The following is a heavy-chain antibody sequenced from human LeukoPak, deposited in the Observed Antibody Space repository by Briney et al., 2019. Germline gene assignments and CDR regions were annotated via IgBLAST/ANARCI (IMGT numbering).Heavy chain of an antibody. CDR3: AKGGAATMRDGYNYYYYYMEV. CDR1: GFTFSDYY. D-gene: IGHD5-24*01. Sequence: GGSLRLSCAASGFTFSDYYMSWIRQAPGKGLEWVSYIGSGGDTIYYADSVRGRFTISRDNSTNRLYLQMNSLRPEDTAVYYCAKGGAATMRDGYNYYYYYMEVWGRGTTVTVSS. V-gene: IGHV3-11*01. CDR2: IGSGGDTI. J-gene: IGHJ6*03.